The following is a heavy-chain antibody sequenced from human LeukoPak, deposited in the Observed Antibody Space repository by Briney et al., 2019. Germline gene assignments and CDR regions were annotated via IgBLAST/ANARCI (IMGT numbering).Heavy chain of an antibody. CDR2: INTNTGNP. CDR3: ARDSDYYDSSGYCY. V-gene: IGHV7-4-1*02. Sequence: GASVKVSCKASGYTFTSYVMNWVRQAPGQRLEWRGWINTNTGNPTYAQGFTGRFVFSLDTSVSTAYLQISSLKAEDTAVYYCARDSDYYDSSGYCYWGQGTLVTVSS. D-gene: IGHD3-22*01. J-gene: IGHJ4*02. CDR1: GYTFTSYV.